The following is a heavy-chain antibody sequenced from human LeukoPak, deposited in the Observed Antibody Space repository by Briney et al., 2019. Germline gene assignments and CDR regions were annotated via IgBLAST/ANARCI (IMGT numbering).Heavy chain of an antibody. D-gene: IGHD3-16*01. V-gene: IGHV3-23*01. CDR1: GFTFSRYT. CDR3: AKNRETDNVWTFDL. CDR2: ISGGDTR. Sequence: GGSLRLSCVASGFTFSRYTINWIRQAPGRGLEWVSAISGGDTRYYADSVWGRFTVTRDNAKNIVYLQMGSLRPEDTATYFCAKNRETDNVWTFDLWGRGTMVTVSS. J-gene: IGHJ3*01.